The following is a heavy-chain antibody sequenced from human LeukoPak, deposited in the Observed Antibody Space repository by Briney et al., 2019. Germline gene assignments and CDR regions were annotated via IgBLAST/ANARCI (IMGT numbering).Heavy chain of an antibody. V-gene: IGHV4-4*07. D-gene: IGHD3-9*01. J-gene: IGHJ5*02. CDR1: GGSISSYY. CDR2: IYTSGST. CDR3: ARVVYDILTGYPGGNWFDP. Sequence: TSSETLSLTCTVSGGSISSYYWSWIRQPAGKGLEWIGRIYTSGSTNYNPSLKSRVTISVDTSKNQFSLKLSSVTAADTAVYYCARVVYDILTGYPGGNWFDPWGQGTLVTVSS.